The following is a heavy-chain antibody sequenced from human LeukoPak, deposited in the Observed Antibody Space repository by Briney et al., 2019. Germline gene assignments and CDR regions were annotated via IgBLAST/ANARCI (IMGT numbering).Heavy chain of an antibody. Sequence: GRSVRLSCAASGFTFSSYAMHWARQAPGKGREWVAVISYDGSNKYYADSVKGRFTISRDNSKNTMYLQMNSLRAEDTAVYYGARVGSGWEEYFQHWGQGTLVTVSS. V-gene: IGHV3-30*04. J-gene: IGHJ1*01. CDR1: GFTFSSYA. CDR3: ARVGSGWEEYFQH. CDR2: ISYDGSNK. D-gene: IGHD6-19*01.